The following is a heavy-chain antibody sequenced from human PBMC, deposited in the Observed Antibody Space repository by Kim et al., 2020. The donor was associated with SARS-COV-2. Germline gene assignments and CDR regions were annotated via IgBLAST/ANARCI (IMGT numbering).Heavy chain of an antibody. V-gene: IGHV4-39*01. Sequence: SETLSLTCTVSGGSISSSSYYWGWIRQPPGKGLEWIGSIYYSGSTYYNPSLKSRVTISVDTSKNQFSLKLSSVTAADTAVYYCARLRTTVTSPFTWGQGTLVTVSS. D-gene: IGHD4-17*01. J-gene: IGHJ5*02. CDR1: GGSISSSSYY. CDR2: IYYSGST. CDR3: ARLRTTVTSPFT.